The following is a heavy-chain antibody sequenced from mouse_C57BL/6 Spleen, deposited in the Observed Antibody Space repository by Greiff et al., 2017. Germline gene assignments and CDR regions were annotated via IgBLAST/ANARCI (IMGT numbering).Heavy chain of an antibody. CDR1: GYAFSSSW. Sequence: QVQLQQSGPELVKPGASVKISCKASGYAFSSSWMNWVKQRPGKGLEWIGRIYPGDGDTNYNGKFKGKATLTADKSSSTAYMQLSSLTSEDSAVYFCARWDYYGSSYEYYFDYWGQGTTLTVSS. D-gene: IGHD1-1*01. CDR2: IYPGDGDT. CDR3: ARWDYYGSSYEYYFDY. V-gene: IGHV1-82*01. J-gene: IGHJ2*01.